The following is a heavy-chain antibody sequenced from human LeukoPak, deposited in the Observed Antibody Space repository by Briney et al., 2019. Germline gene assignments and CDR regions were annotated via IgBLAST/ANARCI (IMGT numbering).Heavy chain of an antibody. V-gene: IGHV3-23*01. Sequence: QSGGSLRLSCAASGFIFSSYSMSWVRQAPGKGLEWVSVISNNGGYTYYADSVQGRFTISRDNSKSTLCLQMNSLRAEDTAVYYCAKQLGYCSDGSCYFPYWGQGTLVTVSS. CDR1: GFIFSSYS. CDR3: AKQLGYCSDGSCYFPY. CDR2: ISNNGGYT. J-gene: IGHJ4*02. D-gene: IGHD2-15*01.